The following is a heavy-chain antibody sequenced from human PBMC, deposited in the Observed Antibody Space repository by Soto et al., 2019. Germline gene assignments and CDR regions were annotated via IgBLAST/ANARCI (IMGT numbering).Heavy chain of an antibody. CDR2: IWYDGSNK. D-gene: IGHD6-19*01. J-gene: IGHJ6*02. CDR1: GFTFSSYG. Sequence: GGSLRLSCAASGFTFSSYGMHWVRQAPGKGLEWVAVIWYDGSNKYYADSVKGRFTISRDNSKNTLYLQMNSLRAEDTAVYYCARDDVADLTPYYYYGMDVWGQGTTVTVSS. V-gene: IGHV3-33*01. CDR3: ARDDVADLTPYYYYGMDV.